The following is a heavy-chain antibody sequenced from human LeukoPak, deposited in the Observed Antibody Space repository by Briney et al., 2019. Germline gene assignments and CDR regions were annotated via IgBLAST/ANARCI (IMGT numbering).Heavy chain of an antibody. CDR1: GFTFSSYI. CDR2: ITSNGDTT. D-gene: IGHD3-22*01. J-gene: IGHJ4*02. V-gene: IGHV3-64D*09. Sequence: GGSLRLSCSASGFTFSSYIMHWARQAPGKGLEYVSAITSNGDTTYYADSVKGRVTISRDNSKNTLHLQMSSLRAEDTAVYYCVKDDSYYYDSSGRDSWGQGTLVTVSS. CDR3: VKDDSYYYDSSGRDS.